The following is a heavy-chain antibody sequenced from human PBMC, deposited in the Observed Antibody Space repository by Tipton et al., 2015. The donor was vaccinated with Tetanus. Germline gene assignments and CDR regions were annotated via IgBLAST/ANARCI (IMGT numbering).Heavy chain of an antibody. CDR2: ISSSGSTI. Sequence: SLRLSCAASGFTFSSYEMNWVRQAPGKGLEWVSYISSSGSTIYYADSVKGRFTISRDNAKNSLYLQMNSLRAEDTAVYYCARGSGGGGSYYIVRNFDYWGQGTLVTVSS. J-gene: IGHJ4*02. CDR3: ARGSGGGGSYYIVRNFDY. D-gene: IGHD1-26*01. V-gene: IGHV3-48*03. CDR1: GFTFSSYE.